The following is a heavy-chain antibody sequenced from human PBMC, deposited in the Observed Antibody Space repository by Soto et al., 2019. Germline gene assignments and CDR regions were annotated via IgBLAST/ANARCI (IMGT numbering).Heavy chain of an antibody. Sequence: GGSLRLSCSASGITFSTYDMHWVRQAPGKGLEYVSGISTNGGSTYYADSVKGRFTISRDNSNNALYLQMSSLRTEDPAVYYCASLYRDYWGQGTLVTVS. V-gene: IGHV3-64D*06. CDR3: ASLYRDY. D-gene: IGHD3-16*02. CDR2: ISTNGGST. J-gene: IGHJ4*02. CDR1: GITFSTYD.